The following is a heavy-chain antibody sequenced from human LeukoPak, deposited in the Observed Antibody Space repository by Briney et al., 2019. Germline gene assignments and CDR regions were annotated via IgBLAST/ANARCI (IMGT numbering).Heavy chain of an antibody. CDR3: AKDRMTYYYDSSGPSLLDY. CDR2: ISGSGGST. Sequence: GGSLRLSCAASGFTFSSYAMSWVRQAPGKGLEWVSAISGSGGSTYYADSVKGRFTISRDNSKNTLYLQMNSLRAEDTAVYYCAKDRMTYYYDSSGPSLLDYWGQGTLVTVSS. D-gene: IGHD3-22*01. V-gene: IGHV3-23*01. J-gene: IGHJ4*02. CDR1: GFTFSSYA.